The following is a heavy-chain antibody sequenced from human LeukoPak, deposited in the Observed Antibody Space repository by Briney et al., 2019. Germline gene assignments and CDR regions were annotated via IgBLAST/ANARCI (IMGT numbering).Heavy chain of an antibody. Sequence: PGGSLRLSCAASGFTFSSYAMSWVRQAPGKGLEWVSTISNSGGSTYYADSVKGRFTISRDNSKNTLHLQMTSLRAEDTAVYYCAKASDSSSYISDYWGQGTLVTVSS. J-gene: IGHJ4*02. CDR3: AKASDSSSYISDY. CDR2: ISNSGGST. D-gene: IGHD6-6*01. V-gene: IGHV3-23*01. CDR1: GFTFSSYA.